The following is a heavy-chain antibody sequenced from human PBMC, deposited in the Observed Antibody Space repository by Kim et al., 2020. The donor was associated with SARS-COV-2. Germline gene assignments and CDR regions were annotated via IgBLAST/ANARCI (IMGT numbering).Heavy chain of an antibody. Sequence: SQKFQGRVTITRDTSASTAYMELSSLRSEDTAVYYCARSGYSSGWYVLDYWGQGTLVTVSS. D-gene: IGHD6-19*01. J-gene: IGHJ4*02. V-gene: IGHV1-3*01. CDR3: ARSGYSSGWYVLDY.